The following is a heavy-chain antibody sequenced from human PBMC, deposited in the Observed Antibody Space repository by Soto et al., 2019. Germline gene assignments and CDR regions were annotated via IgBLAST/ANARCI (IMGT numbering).Heavy chain of an antibody. CDR2: IYPGDTDT. D-gene: IGHD6-13*01. CDR3: ARRLEYSSSWYDGRYYFDY. CDR1: GYSFTSYW. J-gene: IGHJ4*02. V-gene: IGHV5-51*01. Sequence: GGSLRLSCKGSGYSFTSYWIGWVRQMPGKGLEWMGIIYPGDTDTRYSPSFQGQVTMSADKSISTAYLQWCSLKASDTAMYYCARRLEYSSSWYDGRYYFDYWGQGTLVTVSS.